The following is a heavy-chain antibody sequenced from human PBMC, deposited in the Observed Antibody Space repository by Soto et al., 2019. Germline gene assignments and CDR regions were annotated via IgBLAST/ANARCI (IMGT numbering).Heavy chain of an antibody. Sequence: QVQLVQSGAEVKKPGSSVKVSCKASGGTFSSYAITCVRQAPGQGLEWMGGIIPIFGTANYAQKFQGRVTSTADEATSTACMELSSLRSEDTAVYYCARDRGPSSGYYPYWFDPWGQGTLVTVSS. D-gene: IGHD3-22*01. CDR3: ARDRGPSSGYYPYWFDP. CDR2: IIPIFGTA. V-gene: IGHV1-69*12. CDR1: GGTFSSYA. J-gene: IGHJ5*02.